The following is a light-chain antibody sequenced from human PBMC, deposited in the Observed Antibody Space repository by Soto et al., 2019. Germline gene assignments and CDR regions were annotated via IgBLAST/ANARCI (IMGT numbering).Light chain of an antibody. CDR2: EAS. V-gene: IGKV1-9*01. Sequence: DIQLTQSPSLLSASIGDIVTITFRASHDISTFLAWYQQKPGKAPKLLIYEASTLQSGVPSRFSGSGSGTEFTLTISGLLPEDFAAYHCQQYNIWPQTFGQGTKVDIK. CDR1: HDISTF. CDR3: QQYNIWPQT. J-gene: IGKJ1*01.